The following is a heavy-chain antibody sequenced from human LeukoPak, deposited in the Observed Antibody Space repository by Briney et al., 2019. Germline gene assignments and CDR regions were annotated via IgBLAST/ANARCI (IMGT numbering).Heavy chain of an antibody. J-gene: IGHJ3*01. CDR2: INHGGST. Sequence: SETLSLTCTIYGGSFGDYCWSWIRQPPGMGLEWIGEINHGGSTNYNPSLMSRVIVSRNTSNNQFSLIVTSVTAADTAVYYCARFSTFAWGAWGDAFDVWGRGTVVSVSS. V-gene: IGHV4-34*01. CDR1: GGSFGDYC. D-gene: IGHD7-27*01. CDR3: ARFSTFAWGAWGDAFDV.